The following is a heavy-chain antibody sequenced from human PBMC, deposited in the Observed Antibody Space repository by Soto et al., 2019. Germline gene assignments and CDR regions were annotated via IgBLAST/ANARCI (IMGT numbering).Heavy chain of an antibody. D-gene: IGHD3-3*01. CDR2: IWYDGSNK. CDR3: ARAYYDFWSGLIYGMDV. Sequence: VQLVESGGGLVQPGGSLRLSCAASGFTFSSYGMHWVRQAPGKGLEWVAVIWYDGSNKYYADSVKGRFTISRDNSKNTLYLQMNSLRAEDTAVYYCARAYYDFWSGLIYGMDVWGQGTTVTVSS. V-gene: IGHV3-33*08. J-gene: IGHJ6*02. CDR1: GFTFSSYG.